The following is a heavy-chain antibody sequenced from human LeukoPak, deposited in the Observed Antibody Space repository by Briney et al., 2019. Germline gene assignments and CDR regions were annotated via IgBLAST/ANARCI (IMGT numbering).Heavy chain of an antibody. CDR3: VRAVSVSSYYFDC. D-gene: IGHD5/OR15-5a*01. CDR2: ISSSSSYT. J-gene: IGHJ4*02. CDR1: GFTFSDYY. Sequence: GGSLRLSCAASGFTFSDYYMSWIRQAPGKGPEWISYISSSSSYTNYVDSVKGRFTISRDNAKNSLYLQMNSLRAEDTAVYYCVRAVSVSSYYFDCWGQGTLVTVSS. V-gene: IGHV3-11*05.